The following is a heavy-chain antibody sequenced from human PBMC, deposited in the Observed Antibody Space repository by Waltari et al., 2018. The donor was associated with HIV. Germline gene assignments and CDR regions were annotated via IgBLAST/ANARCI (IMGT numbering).Heavy chain of an antibody. V-gene: IGHV1-24*01. CDR3: ATGGGTTSIQLYDLDV. CDR2: FDREDDET. J-gene: IGHJ6*02. Sequence: QLQLIQSGAEVKKPGAPEKVSCKVFGYTLTELSMHWVRQAPGKGLEWMGVFDREDDETIYAQKFQGRVTMTEDTSTDSAYMELSSLTSEDTAVYYCATGGGTTSIQLYDLDVWGQGTTVTVSS. CDR1: GYTLTELS. D-gene: IGHD1-26*01.